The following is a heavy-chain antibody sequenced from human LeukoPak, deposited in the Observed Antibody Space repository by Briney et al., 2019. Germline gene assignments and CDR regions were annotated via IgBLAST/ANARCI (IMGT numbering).Heavy chain of an antibody. D-gene: IGHD1-26*01. Sequence: PGGSLRLSCAASGFIFSTYWMTWVRQAPGKGLEWVANIKQDGSVKQYVDSVKGRFTISRYNVKNSLYLQMNSLRAEDSAVYYCSAGDVFDSCGEGTLVTVSS. V-gene: IGHV3-7*01. CDR3: SAGDVFDS. CDR1: GFIFSTYW. J-gene: IGHJ3*02. CDR2: IKQDGSVK.